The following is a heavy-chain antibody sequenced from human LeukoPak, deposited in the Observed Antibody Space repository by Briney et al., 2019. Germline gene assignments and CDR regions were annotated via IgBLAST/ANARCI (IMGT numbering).Heavy chain of an antibody. CDR1: GYSISSGYY. D-gene: IGHD3-22*01. J-gene: IGHJ5*02. CDR3: ARQPLYHYDSSGYSEFDP. V-gene: IGHV4-38-2*01. CDR2: IYHSGST. Sequence: SETLSLTCAVSGYSISSGYYWGWIRQPPWKGLEWIGSIYHSGSTYYNPSLKSQVIISVDTSKNQFSLKLSSVTAADTAVYYCARQPLYHYDSSGYSEFDPWGQGTLVTVSS.